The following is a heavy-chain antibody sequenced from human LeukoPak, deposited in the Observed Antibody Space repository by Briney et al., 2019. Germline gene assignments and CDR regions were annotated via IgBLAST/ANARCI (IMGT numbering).Heavy chain of an antibody. D-gene: IGHD6-13*01. CDR3: ARGKQAWYFDY. CDR1: GGSISSSSYY. J-gene: IGHJ4*02. V-gene: IGHV4-39*07. Sequence: SETLSLTCTVSGGSISSSSYYWGWIRQPPGKGLEWIGSIYFSGSTYYNPSLRSRVTISVDTSKNQFSLKLSSVTAADTAVYYCARGKQAWYFDYWGQGTLVTVSS. CDR2: IYFSGST.